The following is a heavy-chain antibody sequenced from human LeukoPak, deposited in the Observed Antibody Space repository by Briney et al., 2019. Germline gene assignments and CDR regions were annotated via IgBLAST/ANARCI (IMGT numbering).Heavy chain of an antibody. CDR2: INPNSGGT. CDR1: GYTFTGYY. D-gene: IGHD1-26*01. V-gene: IGHV1-2*02. J-gene: IGHJ4*02. CDR3: ARARPVGARQYYFDY. Sequence: ASVKVSCKASGYTFTGYYMHWVRQAPGQGLEWTGWINPNSGGTNYAQKFQGRVTMTRDTSISTAYMELSRLRSDDTAVYYCARARPVGARQYYFDYWGQGTLVTVSS.